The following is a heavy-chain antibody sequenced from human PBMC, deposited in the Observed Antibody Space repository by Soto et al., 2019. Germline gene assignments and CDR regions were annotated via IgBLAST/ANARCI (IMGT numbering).Heavy chain of an antibody. V-gene: IGHV3-30-3*01. Sequence: GGSLRLSCAASGFTFSSYAMHWVRQAPGKGLEWVAVISYDGSNKYYADSVKGRFTISRDNSKNTLYLQMNSLRAEDTAVYYCARGNEGIASPYDFLGYWGQGTLVTVSS. J-gene: IGHJ4*02. D-gene: IGHD6-13*01. CDR2: ISYDGSNK. CDR1: GFTFSSYA. CDR3: ARGNEGIASPYDFLGY.